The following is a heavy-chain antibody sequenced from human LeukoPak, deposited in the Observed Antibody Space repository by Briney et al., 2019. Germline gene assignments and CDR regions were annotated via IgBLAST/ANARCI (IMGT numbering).Heavy chain of an antibody. CDR3: AMKKNGLRWYAAGAFDI. J-gene: IGHJ3*02. D-gene: IGHD4-23*01. CDR1: GGSISSYH. CDR2: SPYSGST. Sequence: SESLSLTCTVSGGSISSYHWSWIRQPAGKGLEWIGYSPYSGSTNYNPSLNSRVTISVDTSKNQFSLKLSSVTAADTAVYYCAMKKNGLRWYAAGAFDIWGQGTMVTVSS. V-gene: IGHV4-59*12.